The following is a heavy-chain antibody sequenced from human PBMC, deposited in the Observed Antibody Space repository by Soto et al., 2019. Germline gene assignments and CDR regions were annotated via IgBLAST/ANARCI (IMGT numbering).Heavy chain of an antibody. V-gene: IGHV4-39*01. CDR2: IYYSGST. CDR1: GGSISSGDYY. D-gene: IGHD6-19*01. Sequence: SETLSLTCTVSGGSISSGDYYWGWIRQPPGKGLEWIGSIYYSGSTYYNPSLKSRVTISVDTSKNQFSLKLSSVTAADTAVYYCASDSSGWSNYFDYWGQGTLVTVSS. CDR3: ASDSSGWSNYFDY. J-gene: IGHJ4*02.